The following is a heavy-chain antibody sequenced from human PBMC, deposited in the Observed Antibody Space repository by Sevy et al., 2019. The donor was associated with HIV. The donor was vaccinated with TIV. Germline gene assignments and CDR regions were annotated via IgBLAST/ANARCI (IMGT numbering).Heavy chain of an antibody. J-gene: IGHJ4*02. Sequence: ASVKVSCKASGYSFTSYEMEWVRQAPGQGLEWMGIINPSGGSTGYADSFQGRVILTRDTSTDTVYMELNSLRSEDTAVYYCARLRSCGGDCYYFDYWGQGTLVTVSS. D-gene: IGHD2-21*02. CDR1: GYSFTSYE. V-gene: IGHV1-46*01. CDR2: INPSGGST. CDR3: ARLRSCGGDCYYFDY.